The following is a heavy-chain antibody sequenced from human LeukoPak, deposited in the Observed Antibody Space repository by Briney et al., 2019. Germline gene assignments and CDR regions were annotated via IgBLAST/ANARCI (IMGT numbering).Heavy chain of an antibody. V-gene: IGHV3-21*01. D-gene: IGHD3-22*01. Sequence: GGSLRLSCAASGFTFSSYSMNWVRQAPGKGLEWVSSISSSSSYIYYADSVKGRFTISRDNAKNSLYLQMNSLRAEDTAVYYCARESHYYDSSGHFDYWGQGTLVTVSS. CDR3: ARESHYYDSSGHFDY. CDR2: ISSSSSYI. J-gene: IGHJ4*02. CDR1: GFTFSSYS.